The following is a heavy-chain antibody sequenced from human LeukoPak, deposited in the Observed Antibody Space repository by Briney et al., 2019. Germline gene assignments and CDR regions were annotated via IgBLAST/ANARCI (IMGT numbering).Heavy chain of an antibody. CDR2: IKQDGSVK. D-gene: IGHD2-15*01. CDR1: GFTFSNFW. Sequence: GGSLRLSCAASGFTFSNFWMNWVRQAPGKGLEWVANIKQDGSVKHYVDSVKGRFTISRDNSKNTLYLQMNSLRAEDTAVYYCARDACGGGSCYSIDYWGQGTLVTVSS. V-gene: IGHV3-7*01. CDR3: ARDACGGGSCYSIDY. J-gene: IGHJ4*02.